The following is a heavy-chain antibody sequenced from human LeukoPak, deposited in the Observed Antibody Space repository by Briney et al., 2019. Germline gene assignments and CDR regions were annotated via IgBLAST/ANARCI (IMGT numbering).Heavy chain of an antibody. J-gene: IGHJ4*02. CDR2: ISYDGSNK. V-gene: IGHV3-30*04. CDR3: AKEGGSSSWSYFDY. CDR1: GFTFSSYA. D-gene: IGHD6-13*01. Sequence: SGGSLRLSCAASGFTFSSYAMHWVRQAPGKGLEWVAVISYDGSNKYYADSVKGRFTISRDNSKNTLYLQMNSLRAEDTAVYYCAKEGGSSSWSYFDYWGQGTLVTVSS.